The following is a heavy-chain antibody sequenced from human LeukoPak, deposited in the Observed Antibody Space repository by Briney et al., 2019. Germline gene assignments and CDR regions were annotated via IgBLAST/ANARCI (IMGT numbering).Heavy chain of an antibody. D-gene: IGHD1-1*01. V-gene: IGHV3-23*01. CDR3: ARDLGTTPDY. J-gene: IGHJ4*02. CDR2: ISGSGGST. CDR1: GFTFSSYA. Sequence: GGSLRLSCAASGFTFSSYAMSWVRQAPGKGLEWVSGISGSGGSTNYADSVKGRFTISRDNSKNTLYLQMNSLRAEDTAVYYCARDLGTTPDYWGQGTLVTVSS.